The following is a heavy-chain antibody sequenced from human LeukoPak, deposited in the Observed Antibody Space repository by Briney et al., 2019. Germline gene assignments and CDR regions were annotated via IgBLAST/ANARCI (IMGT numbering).Heavy chain of an antibody. CDR1: GFTFSSYA. CDR2: ISGSGGST. V-gene: IGHV3-23*01. CDR3: ARDLSFCSSTSCYGNGY. Sequence: GGSLRLSCAASGFTFSSYAMSWVRQAPGKGLEWVSAISGSGGSTYYADSVKGRFTISRDNSKNTLYLQMNSLRAEDTAVYYCARDLSFCSSTSCYGNGYWGQGTLVTVSS. D-gene: IGHD2-2*01. J-gene: IGHJ4*02.